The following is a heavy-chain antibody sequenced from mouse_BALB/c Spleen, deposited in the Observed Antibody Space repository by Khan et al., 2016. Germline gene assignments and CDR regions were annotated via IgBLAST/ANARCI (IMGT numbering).Heavy chain of an antibody. CDR1: GYTFSRYW. Sequence: QVQLQQSGAELMKPGASVKISCKATGYTFSRYWIEWVKERPGHGLAWIGEILPGTGSTNYNEKLKGKATFTAETSSNTAYIPLNSLTSEDSAVYYCARGAYWGRGTLVTVSA. V-gene: IGHV1-9*01. J-gene: IGHJ3*01. CDR2: ILPGTGST. CDR3: ARGAY.